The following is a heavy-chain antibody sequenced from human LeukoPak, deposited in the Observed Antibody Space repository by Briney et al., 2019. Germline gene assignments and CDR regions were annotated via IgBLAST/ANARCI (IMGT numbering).Heavy chain of an antibody. CDR1: GFTFSDYS. D-gene: IGHD3-16*01. V-gene: IGHV4-34*08. Sequence: GSLRLSCAASGFTFSDYSMNWVRQAPGKGLEWIGEINHSGSTYYNPSLKSRVTMSVDTSKNQFSLKLSSVTAADTAVYYCARRSGLVGDPARFDFWGQGALVTASS. J-gene: IGHJ4*02. CDR3: ARRSGLVGDPARFDF. CDR2: INHSGST.